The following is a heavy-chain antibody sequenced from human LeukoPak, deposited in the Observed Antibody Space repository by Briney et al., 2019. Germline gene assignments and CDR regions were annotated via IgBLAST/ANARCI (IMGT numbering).Heavy chain of an antibody. D-gene: IGHD2-2*01. CDR1: GFNFNRYW. J-gene: IGHJ6*03. CDR3: ARDHRGYQLPQLNYYYYMDV. CDR2: INQDGSEK. Sequence: GGSLRLSCAASGFNFNRYWMNWIRQAPGKGLEWVANINQDGSEKYYVDSVKGRFTISYDSAKNSLYLQMNSLRAEDTAVYYCARDHRGYQLPQLNYYYYMDVWGKGTTVTVSS. V-gene: IGHV3-7*01.